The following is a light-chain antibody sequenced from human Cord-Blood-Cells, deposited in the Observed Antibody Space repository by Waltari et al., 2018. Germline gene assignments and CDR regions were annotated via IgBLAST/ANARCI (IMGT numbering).Light chain of an antibody. Sequence: DIVMTQSPDSLAVSLCERATINSKSSQSVLYSSNNKNYLAWYQQKPGQPPKLLIYWASTRESGVPDRFSGSGSGTDFTLTISSLQAEDVAVYYCQQYYSTPRTFGQGTKVEIK. CDR1: QSVLYSSNNKNY. CDR2: WAS. CDR3: QQYYSTPRT. V-gene: IGKV4-1*01. J-gene: IGKJ1*01.